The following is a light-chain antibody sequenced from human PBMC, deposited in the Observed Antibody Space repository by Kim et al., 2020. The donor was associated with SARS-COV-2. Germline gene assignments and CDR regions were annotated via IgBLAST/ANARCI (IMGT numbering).Light chain of an antibody. CDR2: DAS. CDR1: QSVSPS. J-gene: IGKJ4*01. CDR3: QQRSNWPPGVS. Sequence: SPGERATLSCKASQSVSPSLAWYQQKRGQAPRLLIYDASHRAAGIPARFSGSGSGTDFTLTISSLESEDFAVYYCQQRSNWPPGVSFGGGTKVDIK. V-gene: IGKV3-11*01.